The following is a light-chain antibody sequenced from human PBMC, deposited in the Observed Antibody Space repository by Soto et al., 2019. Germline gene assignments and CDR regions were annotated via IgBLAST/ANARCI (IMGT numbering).Light chain of an antibody. J-gene: IGKJ1*01. V-gene: IGKV3-15*01. CDR1: QSVSTN. CDR2: GVS. Sequence: ILMTQSHATLSVSPGERATLSCRASQSVSTNLAWNQQKPGQAPRLLIYGVSTRATDIPARFSGSGSGTDFTLTISSLQSEDFAVYYCQQYNNWPPTWTFGQGTKVDIK. CDR3: QQYNNWPPTWT.